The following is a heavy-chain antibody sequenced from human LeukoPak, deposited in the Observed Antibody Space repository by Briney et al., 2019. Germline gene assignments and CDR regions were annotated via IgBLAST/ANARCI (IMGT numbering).Heavy chain of an antibody. CDR2: IYSGGST. CDR3: ARGGYNYGFDY. Sequence: GGSLRLPCAASGFTVSSKYMSWVRQAPGKGLGWVSVIYSGGSTYYADSVKGRFTISRDNSKNTLYLQMNSLRAEDTAVYYCARGGYNYGFDYWGQGTLVTVSS. D-gene: IGHD5-18*01. CDR1: GFTVSSKY. V-gene: IGHV3-53*01. J-gene: IGHJ4*02.